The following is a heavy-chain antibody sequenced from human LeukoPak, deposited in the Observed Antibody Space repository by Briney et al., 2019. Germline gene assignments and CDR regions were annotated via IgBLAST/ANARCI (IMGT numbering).Heavy chain of an antibody. CDR1: GFTFSSYS. J-gene: IGHJ3*02. Sequence: GGSLRLSCAASGFTFSSYSMNWVRQAPGKGLEWVSSISSSSSYIYYADSVKGRFTISRDNAKNSLYLQMNSLRAEDTAVYYCAREGAAAYDAFDIWGQGTMVTVSS. D-gene: IGHD2-15*01. V-gene: IGHV3-21*01. CDR2: ISSSSSYI. CDR3: AREGAAAYDAFDI.